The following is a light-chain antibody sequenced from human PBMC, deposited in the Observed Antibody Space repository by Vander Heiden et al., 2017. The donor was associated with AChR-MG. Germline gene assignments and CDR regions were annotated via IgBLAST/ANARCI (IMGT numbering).Light chain of an antibody. Sequence: DIQMTQSPSSLSASVGDRVTITCRASQSISNYLNWYQHKPGKAPNLLIYAASNLQSGVPSRFSGSGSGTDFTLTISSLQPEDFATYYCQQSYTTLRTFGQGTKVEIK. CDR1: QSISNY. V-gene: IGKV1-39*01. J-gene: IGKJ1*01. CDR3: QQSYTTLRT. CDR2: AAS.